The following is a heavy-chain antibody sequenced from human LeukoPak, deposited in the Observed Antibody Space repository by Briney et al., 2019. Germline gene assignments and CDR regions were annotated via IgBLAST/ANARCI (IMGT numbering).Heavy chain of an antibody. CDR1: GFTFSSYA. CDR3: ARGDDWYYYFYMHV. J-gene: IGHJ6*03. CDR2: IRGSDIST. Sequence: GGSLRLSCAASGFTFSSYAMSWVRQAPGKGLEWVSSIRGSDISTFYADSVKGRFTISRDNAKNSLYLQMDSLRAEDTAVYYCARGDDWYYYFYMHVWGKGTTVTVSS. V-gene: IGHV3-23*01. D-gene: IGHD3-9*01.